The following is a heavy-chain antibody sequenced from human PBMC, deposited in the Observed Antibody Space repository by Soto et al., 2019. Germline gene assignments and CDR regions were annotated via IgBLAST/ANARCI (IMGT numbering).Heavy chain of an antibody. CDR2: IYYSGTT. V-gene: IGHV4-59*08. J-gene: IGHJ4*02. CDR1: GGSISSYY. CDR3: ARQSVGPYGSGSYFDY. Sequence: QVQLQESGPGLVKPSETLSLTCTVSGGSISSYYWRWIRQPPGKGLEWIGYIYYSGTTNYNPSLRSRVTISVDTSKNQFSLKLSSVTAADTAVYYCARQSVGPYGSGSYFDYWGQGTLVTVSS. D-gene: IGHD3-10*01.